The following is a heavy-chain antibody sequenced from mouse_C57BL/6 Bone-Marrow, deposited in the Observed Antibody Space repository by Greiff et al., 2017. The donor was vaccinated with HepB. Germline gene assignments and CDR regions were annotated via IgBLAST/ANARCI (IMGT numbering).Heavy chain of an antibody. CDR1: GFTFSSYA. CDR3: TRGPHYYDYDSFAY. D-gene: IGHD2-4*01. J-gene: IGHJ3*01. V-gene: IGHV5-9-1*02. Sequence: EVNVVESGEGLVKPGGSLKLSCAASGFTFSSYAMSWVRQTPEKRLEWVAYISSGGDYIYYADTVKGRFTISRDNARNTLYLQMSSLKSEDTAMYYCTRGPHYYDYDSFAYWGQGTLVTVSA. CDR2: ISSGGDYI.